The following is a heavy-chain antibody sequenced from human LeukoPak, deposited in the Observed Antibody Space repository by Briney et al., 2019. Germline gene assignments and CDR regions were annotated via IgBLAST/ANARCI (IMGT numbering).Heavy chain of an antibody. CDR3: ARDAAGPYAEYFQH. J-gene: IGHJ1*01. V-gene: IGHV3-33*01. CDR1: GFTFSSYG. D-gene: IGHD6-13*01. CDR2: IWYDGSNK. Sequence: GGSLRLSCAASGFTFSSYGMHWVRQAPGKGLEWVAVIWYDGSNKYYADSVKGRFTISRDNSKNTLYLQMNSLRAEDTAVYYCARDAAGPYAEYFQHWGQGTLVTVSS.